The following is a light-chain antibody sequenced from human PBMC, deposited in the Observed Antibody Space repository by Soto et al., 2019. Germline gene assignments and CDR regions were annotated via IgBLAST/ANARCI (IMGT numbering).Light chain of an antibody. Sequence: QSALTQPASVSGSPGQSITISCTGTSSDVGSYNYVSWYQQYPGKAPKLMIYDVSNRPSGVSYRFSGSKSGNTASLTISGLQDEDEGDYYCSSYTTSSTHVVFGGGTKLTVL. CDR3: SSYTTSSTHVV. V-gene: IGLV2-14*01. CDR1: SSDVGSYNY. CDR2: DVS. J-gene: IGLJ2*01.